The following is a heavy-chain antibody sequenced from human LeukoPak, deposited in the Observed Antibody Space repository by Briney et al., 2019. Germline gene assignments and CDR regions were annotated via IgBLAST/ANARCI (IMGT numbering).Heavy chain of an antibody. J-gene: IGHJ4*01. CDR1: GGSISNYY. D-gene: IGHD5-18*01. V-gene: IGHV4-59*01. CDR2: VYYTGTT. CDR3: ARGYSYGHNFDY. Sequence: PSETLSLTCTVSGGSISNYYWSWIRQPPGKGLEWIGYVYYTGTTNYNPSLKSRVTISIDTSKNQLSLKLSSVTAADTAVYYCARGYSYGHNFDYWGXGTLVTVSS.